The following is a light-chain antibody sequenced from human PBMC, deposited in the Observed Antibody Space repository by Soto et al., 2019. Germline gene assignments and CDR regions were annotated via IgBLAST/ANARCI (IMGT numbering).Light chain of an antibody. CDR2: KAS. J-gene: IGKJ1*01. V-gene: IGKV1-5*03. CDR1: QTISSW. CDR3: QHYNIYSEA. Sequence: DIQMTQSPSTLSGSVGDRVTITCRASQTISSWLAWYQQKPGKAPKLLIYKASTLKSGVPSRFSGSGSGTEFTLTISSLQPDDFSIYYCQHYNIYSEAFGQGTKVEFK.